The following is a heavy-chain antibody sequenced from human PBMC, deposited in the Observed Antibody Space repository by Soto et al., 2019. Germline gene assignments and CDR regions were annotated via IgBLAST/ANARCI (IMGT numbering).Heavy chain of an antibody. D-gene: IGHD2-15*01. J-gene: IGHJ2*01. V-gene: IGHV3-30*18. CDR3: VKQAEDGIRDAVSVSAFLLNRSSDL. Sequence: KGLEWVAGISYDGSNKYYVDSMKGRLTISRDNSKNTLDLQMNSLRAEDTAVYFFVKQAEDGIRDAVSVSAFLLNRSSDL. CDR2: ISYDGSNK.